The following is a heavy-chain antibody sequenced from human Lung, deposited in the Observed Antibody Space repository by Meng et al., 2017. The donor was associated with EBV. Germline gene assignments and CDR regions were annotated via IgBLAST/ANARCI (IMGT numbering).Heavy chain of an antibody. CDR1: GYTFTNYY. CDR2: INTSVGYT. Sequence: QVQLVQSGAEVKKPGASAKVSCKASGYTFTNYYMHWVRQAPGQGLEWMGIINTSVGYTSHAQKFQGRVTMTRDTSTSTVHMEVSSLRSADTAVYYCARASRVLGGFDYWGQGTLVTVSS. J-gene: IGHJ4*02. CDR3: ARASRVLGGFDY. V-gene: IGHV1-46*01. D-gene: IGHD3-16*01.